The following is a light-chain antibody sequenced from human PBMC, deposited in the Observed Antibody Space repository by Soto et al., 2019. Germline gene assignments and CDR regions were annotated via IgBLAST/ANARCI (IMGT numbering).Light chain of an antibody. CDR3: SSYTNINTRACV. J-gene: IGLJ1*01. V-gene: IGLV2-14*01. CDR1: SGDIGSYNR. CDR2: EVT. Sequence: QAVVTQPASVSGSPGQSITISCTGTSGDIGSYNRVSWYQQHPGKAPKLIIYEVTDRPSGVSNRFSGSKSGNTASLTISGLQAEAEAEYYCSSYTNINTRACVFGTGTKLTVL.